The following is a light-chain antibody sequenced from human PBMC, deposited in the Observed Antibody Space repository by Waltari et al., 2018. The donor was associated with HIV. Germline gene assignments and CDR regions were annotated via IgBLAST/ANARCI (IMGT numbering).Light chain of an antibody. CDR2: DAS. J-gene: IGKJ4*01. CDR1: QGIAHA. CDR3: QQFNSYPNT. Sequence: AIQLTQSPSSLSASVGDRVTLTCRASQGIAHALAWYQQKPGKPPNVLIFDASNLEGGVASRFSGSGSGTEFTLTINSLQPEDFATYFCQQFNSYPNTFGGGTKVEIK. V-gene: IGKV1-13*02.